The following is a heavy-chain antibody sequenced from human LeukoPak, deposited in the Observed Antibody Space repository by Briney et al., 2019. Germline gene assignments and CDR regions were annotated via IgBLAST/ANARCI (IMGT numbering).Heavy chain of an antibody. J-gene: IGHJ4*02. CDR1: GLTFSSYA. CDR2: ISGSGGST. Sequence: GGSLRLSCAASGLTFSSYAMSWVRQAPGKGLEWVSAISGSGGSTYYADSVKGRFTISRDNSKNTLYLQMNSLRAEDTAVYYCAKDSCSSTSCLYYFGYWGQGTLVTVSS. D-gene: IGHD2-2*01. V-gene: IGHV3-23*01. CDR3: AKDSCSSTSCLYYFGY.